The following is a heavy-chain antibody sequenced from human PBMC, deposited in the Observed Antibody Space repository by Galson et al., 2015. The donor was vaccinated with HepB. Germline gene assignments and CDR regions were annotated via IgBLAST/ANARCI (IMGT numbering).Heavy chain of an antibody. CDR3: ASKLLPYYYGMDV. D-gene: IGHD2-15*01. CDR2: IYHSGST. V-gene: IGHV4-38-2*01. J-gene: IGHJ6*02. Sequence: GWIRQPPGKGLEWIGSIYHSGSTYYNPSLKSRVTISVDTSKNQFSLKLSSVTAADTAVYYCASKLLPYYYGMDVWGQGTTVTVSS.